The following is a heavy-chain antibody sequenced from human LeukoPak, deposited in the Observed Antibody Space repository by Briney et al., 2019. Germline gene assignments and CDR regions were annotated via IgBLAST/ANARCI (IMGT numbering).Heavy chain of an antibody. CDR3: ARYNQYYFDY. Sequence: GGSLRLSCAASGFTFSSSAMSWVRQAPGKGLEWVSAISNNGGYTYYADSVQGRFTISRDNSKSTLCLQMNSLRAEDTAVYYCARYNQYYFDYWGQGTLVTVSS. CDR2: ISNNGGYT. J-gene: IGHJ4*02. V-gene: IGHV3-23*01. CDR1: GFTFSSSA. D-gene: IGHD5-24*01.